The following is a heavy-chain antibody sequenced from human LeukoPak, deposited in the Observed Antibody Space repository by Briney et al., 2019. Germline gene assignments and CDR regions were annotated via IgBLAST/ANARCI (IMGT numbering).Heavy chain of an antibody. CDR3: ARDPCSGGTCYIHPFDY. CDR1: GYTFTSYA. CDR2: INDGNGNT. V-gene: IGHV1-3*01. J-gene: IGHJ4*02. Sequence: ASVKVSCKASGYTFTSYALHWVRQAPGQRLEWMGWINDGNGNTKYSQKFQGRVTITRDTSASTAYMELSSLGSEDTAVYYCARDPCSGGTCYIHPFDYWGQGALVTVSS. D-gene: IGHD2-15*01.